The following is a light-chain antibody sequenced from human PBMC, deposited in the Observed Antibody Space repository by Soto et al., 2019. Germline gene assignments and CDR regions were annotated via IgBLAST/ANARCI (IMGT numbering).Light chain of an antibody. CDR1: QSLYSN. CDR2: AAS. CDR3: QQYNLWPIT. V-gene: IGKV3-15*01. Sequence: DIVMTQSPGTLSVSPGERATLSCRASQSLYSNLAWYQQKPGQAPRLLIYAASTRATGIPARFSGSGSGTEFSLTISSLQSEDFAVYYCQQYNLWPITFGQGTRLDFK. J-gene: IGKJ5*01.